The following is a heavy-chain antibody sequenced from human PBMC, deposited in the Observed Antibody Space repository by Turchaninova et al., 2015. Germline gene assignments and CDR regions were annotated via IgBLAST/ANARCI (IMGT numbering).Heavy chain of an antibody. V-gene: IGHV3-23*01. CDR1: GFTFGTSI. Sequence: LSCLGSGFTFGTSIMSWARQAPGKGLEWVASIGVSGVDTYHADSVKGRFTISRDNSRNTLFLQINSLRVEDTALYYCGGTHPSTSYFDYRGQGTLVTVSS. D-gene: IGHD3-16*01. J-gene: IGHJ4*02. CDR2: IGVSGVDT. CDR3: GGTHPSTSYFDY.